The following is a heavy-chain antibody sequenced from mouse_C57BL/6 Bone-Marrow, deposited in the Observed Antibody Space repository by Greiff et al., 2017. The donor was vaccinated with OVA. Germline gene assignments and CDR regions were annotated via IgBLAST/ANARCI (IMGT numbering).Heavy chain of an antibody. Sequence: QVQLQQSGAELVKPGASVKLSCKASGYTFTSYWMHWVKQRPGQGLEWIGMIHPNSGSTNYNEKFKSKATLTVDKSSSTAYMQLSSLTSEDSAVYYCARAPYYSYLDYWGQGTTLTVSS. CDR2: IHPNSGST. J-gene: IGHJ2*01. CDR3: ARAPYYSYLDY. D-gene: IGHD2-12*01. V-gene: IGHV1-64*01. CDR1: GYTFTSYW.